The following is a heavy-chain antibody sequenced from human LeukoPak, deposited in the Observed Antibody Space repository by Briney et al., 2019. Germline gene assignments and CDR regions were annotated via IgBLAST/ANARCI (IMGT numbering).Heavy chain of an antibody. Sequence: GGSLRLSCAASGFTFSSYGMHWVRQAPGKGLEWVAVISYDGSNKYYADSVKGRFTISRDNSKNTLYLQMNGLRAEDTAVYYCAKSRGTYYYYYGMDVWGQGTTVTVSS. D-gene: IGHD3-16*01. CDR1: GFTFSSYG. CDR2: ISYDGSNK. J-gene: IGHJ6*02. V-gene: IGHV3-30*18. CDR3: AKSRGTYYYYYGMDV.